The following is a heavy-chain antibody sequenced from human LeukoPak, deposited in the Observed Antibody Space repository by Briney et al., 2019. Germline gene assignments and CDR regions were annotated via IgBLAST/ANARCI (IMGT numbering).Heavy chain of an antibody. Sequence: PGGSLRLSCAASGFTFNTYTMNWVRQAPGKGLEWVSSISSGTSYIYYADSVKGRFTISRDNAKNSLYLQMNSLRAEDTAVYYCARDPTSSWETAFDIWGQGTMVTVSS. CDR3: ARDPTSSWETAFDI. CDR2: ISSGTSYI. D-gene: IGHD1-26*01. CDR1: GFTFNTYT. V-gene: IGHV3-21*01. J-gene: IGHJ3*02.